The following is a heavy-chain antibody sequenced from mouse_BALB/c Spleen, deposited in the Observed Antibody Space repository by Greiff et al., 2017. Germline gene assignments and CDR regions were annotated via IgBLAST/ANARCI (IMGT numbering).Heavy chain of an antibody. CDR2: IDPANGNT. V-gene: IGHV14-3*02. CDR1: GFNIKDTY. J-gene: IGHJ2*01. Sequence: EVQGVESGAELVKPGASVKLSCTASGFNIKDTYMHWVKQRPEQGLEWIGRIDPANGNTKYDPKFQGKATITADTSSNTAYLQLSSLTSEDTAVYYCARDYYGSSYPCDYWGQGTTLTVSS. CDR3: ARDYYGSSYPCDY. D-gene: IGHD1-1*01.